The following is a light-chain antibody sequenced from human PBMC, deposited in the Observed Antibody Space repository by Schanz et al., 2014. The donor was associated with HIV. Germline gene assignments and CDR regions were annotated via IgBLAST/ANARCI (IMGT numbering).Light chain of an antibody. CDR3: TSSGGTNNFVI. CDR2: EVT. Sequence: QSALTQPPSASGSPGQSVTISCTGTSNDIGAYRYVSWYQHHPGRAPRLLIYEVTKRPSGVPDRFSGSRSGNTASLTVSDLQAEDEADYYCTSSGGTNNFVIFGGGTKLTVL. V-gene: IGLV2-8*01. CDR1: SNDIGAYRY. J-gene: IGLJ2*01.